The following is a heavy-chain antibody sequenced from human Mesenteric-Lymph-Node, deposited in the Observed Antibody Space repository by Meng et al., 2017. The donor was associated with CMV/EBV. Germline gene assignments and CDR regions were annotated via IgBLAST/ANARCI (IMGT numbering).Heavy chain of an antibody. CDR1: GFTFSSYV. Sequence: GESLKISCAASGFTFSSYVMSWVRQAPGKGLEWVSAIGVGGGSPYHADSVKGRFTISRDNSKNSLSLQMNTLRAEDTAVYYCARVGGVYDPRSYGMDVWGQGTTVTVSS. J-gene: IGHJ6*02. V-gene: IGHV3-23*01. CDR3: ARVGGVYDPRSYGMDV. D-gene: IGHD3-3*01. CDR2: IGVGGGSP.